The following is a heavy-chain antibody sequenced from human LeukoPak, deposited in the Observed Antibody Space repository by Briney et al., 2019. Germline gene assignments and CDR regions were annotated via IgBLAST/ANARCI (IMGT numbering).Heavy chain of an antibody. CDR1: GYIFSHYD. D-gene: IGHD6-13*01. V-gene: IGHV1-8*01. J-gene: IGHJ5*01. Sequence: ASVKVSCKASGYIFSHYDINWVRQATGQGLEWMGWMNPGTGNAGYAQKFQGRITMTTNTSITTAYLEVSGLRSEDTSVYYCARGTSSGWYGHWFDSSGQGPLVIVSS. CDR3: ARGTSSGWYGHWFDS. CDR2: MNPGTGNA.